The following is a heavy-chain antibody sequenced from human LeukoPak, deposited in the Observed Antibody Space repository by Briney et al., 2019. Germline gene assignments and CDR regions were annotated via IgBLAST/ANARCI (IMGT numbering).Heavy chain of an antibody. CDR3: ARVSYQEGVDY. Sequence: SQTLSLTCTVSGGSINGGNYYWTWLRQPAGKGLEWIGRISPGGSTNHNPSLTSRVTISVDTSKNQFSLKLNFVTSADTAVYYCARVSYQEGVDYWGQGTLVTVSS. CDR1: GGSINGGNYY. D-gene: IGHD2-2*01. V-gene: IGHV4-61*02. CDR2: ISPGGST. J-gene: IGHJ4*02.